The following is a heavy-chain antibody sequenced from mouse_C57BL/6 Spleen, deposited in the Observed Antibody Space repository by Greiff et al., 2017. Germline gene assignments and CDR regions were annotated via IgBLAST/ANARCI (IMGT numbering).Heavy chain of an antibody. CDR2: IWTGGGT. D-gene: IGHD3-2*02. CDR3: ARNYHSSGYLYYYAMDY. V-gene: IGHV2-9-1*01. Sequence: VKLMESGPGLVAPSQSLSITCTVSGFSLTSYAISWVRQPPGKGLEWLGVIWTGGGTNYNSALKSRLSISQDNSKSQVFLKMNSLQTDDTARYYCARNYHSSGYLYYYAMDYWGQGTSVTVSS. CDR1: GFSLTSYA. J-gene: IGHJ4*01.